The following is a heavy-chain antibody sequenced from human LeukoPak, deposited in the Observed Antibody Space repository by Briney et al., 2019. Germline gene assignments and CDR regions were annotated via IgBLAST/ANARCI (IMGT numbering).Heavy chain of an antibody. CDR2: ITSSGSTI. CDR3: ARHIEAATALHY. J-gene: IGHJ4*02. CDR1: GFTFSDYY. D-gene: IGHD2-21*01. Sequence: PGGSLRLSCAASGFTFSDYYMSWIRQAPGKGLEGISYITSSGSTIYYTDSVKGRFTVSRDNAKNSLYLQMNSLRAEDTAVYFCARHIEAATALHYWGQGTLVTVSS. V-gene: IGHV3-11*01.